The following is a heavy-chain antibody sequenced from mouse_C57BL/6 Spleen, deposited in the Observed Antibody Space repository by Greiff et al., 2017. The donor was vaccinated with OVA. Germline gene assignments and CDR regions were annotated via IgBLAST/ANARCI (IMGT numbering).Heavy chain of an antibody. V-gene: IGHV1-15*01. CDR2: IDPETGGT. J-gene: IGHJ2*01. Sequence: VQLQQSGAELVRPGASVTLSCKASGYTFTDYEMHWVKQTPVHGLEWIGAIDPETGGTAYNQKFKGKAILTADKSSSIAYMELRSLTSEDSAVYYCTRDWDVDYFDYWGQGTTLTVSS. CDR3: TRDWDVDYFDY. CDR1: GYTFTDYE. D-gene: IGHD4-1*01.